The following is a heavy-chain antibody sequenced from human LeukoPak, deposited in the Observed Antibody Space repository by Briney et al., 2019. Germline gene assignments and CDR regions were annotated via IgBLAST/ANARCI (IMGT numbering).Heavy chain of an antibody. V-gene: IGHV4-4*07. J-gene: IGHJ4*02. CDR3: ARIYSRGWSLDS. CDR1: GDSITNYY. CDR2: MYTTGST. Sequence: SETLSLTCTVSGDSITNYYWAWIRQSAGKGLEWIGRMYTTGSTKYSPSFESRVTKPRDASKNQFSLRLNSVTAADTAIYYCARIYSRGWSLDSWGPGTLVTVSS. D-gene: IGHD6-19*01.